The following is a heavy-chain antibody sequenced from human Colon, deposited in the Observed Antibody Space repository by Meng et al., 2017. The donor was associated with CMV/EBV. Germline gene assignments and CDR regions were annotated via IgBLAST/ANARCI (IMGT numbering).Heavy chain of an antibody. CDR2: ISSSGSTI. D-gene: IGHD6-13*01. J-gene: IGHJ6*02. Sequence: GGPLRLSCAASGFTFSSYEMNWVRQAPGKGLEWVSYISSSGSTIYYADSVKGRFTISRDNAKNSLYLQMNSLRAEDTAVYYCARVAAHYYYGMDVWGQGTTVTVSS. CDR3: ARVAAHYYYGMDV. V-gene: IGHV3-48*03. CDR1: GFTFSSYE.